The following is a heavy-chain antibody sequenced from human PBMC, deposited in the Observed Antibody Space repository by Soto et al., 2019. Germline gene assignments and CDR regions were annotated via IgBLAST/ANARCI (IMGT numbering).Heavy chain of an antibody. Sequence: PSETLSLTCTVSGGSISSGGYYWSWIRQHPGKGLEWIGYIYYSGSTYYNPSLKSRVTISVDTSKNQFSLKLSSVTAADTAVYYCARTDLTDIVVVPAARGGAFDIWGQGTAVTVSS. CDR3: ARTDLTDIVVVPAARGGAFDI. CDR1: GGSISSGGYY. J-gene: IGHJ3*02. D-gene: IGHD2-2*01. CDR2: IYYSGST. V-gene: IGHV4-31*03.